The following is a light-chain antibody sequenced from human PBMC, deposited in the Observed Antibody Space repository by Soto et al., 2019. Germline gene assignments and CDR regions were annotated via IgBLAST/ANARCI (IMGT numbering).Light chain of an antibody. CDR1: SSNIGNNY. CDR3: GTWDSSLSAVV. J-gene: IGLJ2*01. CDR2: ENN. Sequence: QSVLPQPPSVSAAPGQTVTLSCSGSSSNIGNNYVSWYQQLPGTAPKLLIYENNKRPSGIPDRFSGSKSGTSATLGITGLQIGDEADYYCGTWDSSLSAVVVGGGTKLTVL. V-gene: IGLV1-51*02.